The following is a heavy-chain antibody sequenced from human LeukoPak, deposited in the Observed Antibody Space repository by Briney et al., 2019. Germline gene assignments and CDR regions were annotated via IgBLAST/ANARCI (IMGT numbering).Heavy chain of an antibody. CDR1: GGSISSYY. Sequence: ETLSPTCTVSGGSISSYYGSWIPQPQGKGLEGIGNLNYSGSTNYNPSLKSRVTISVDTSKNQFSLKLSSVTAADTAVYYCARGVGSWYYYYYYMDVWGKGTTVTISS. D-gene: IGHD6-13*01. V-gene: IGHV4-59*01. J-gene: IGHJ6*03. CDR3: ARGVGSWYYYYYYMDV. CDR2: LNYSGST.